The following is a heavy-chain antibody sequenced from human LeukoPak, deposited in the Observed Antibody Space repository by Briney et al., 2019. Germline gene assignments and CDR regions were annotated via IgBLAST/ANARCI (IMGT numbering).Heavy chain of an antibody. J-gene: IGHJ5*02. CDR2: IYYSGST. CDR3: ARDLNFDTNWFDH. V-gene: IGHV4-59*01. CDR1: GGSISSYY. Sequence: PSETLSLTCTVSGGSISSYYWSWIRQPPGKGLEWIGYIYYSGSTNYNPSLKSRVTISVDTSKNQFSLKLSSVTAADTAVYYCARDLNFDTNWFDHWGQGTLVTVSS. D-gene: IGHD3-9*01.